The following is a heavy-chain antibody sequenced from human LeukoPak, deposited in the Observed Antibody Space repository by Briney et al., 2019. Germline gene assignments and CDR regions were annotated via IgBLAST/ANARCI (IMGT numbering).Heavy chain of an antibody. CDR1: GYSISSGYF. D-gene: IGHD6-13*01. CDR3: ARGSVAVARPYYFDY. CDR2: IYHSGST. J-gene: IGHJ4*02. V-gene: IGHV4-38-2*02. Sequence: SETLSLTCTVSGYSISSGYFWGWIRQPPGKGLEWIGAIYHSGSTYYNPSLKSRVTISVDTSKNQFSLKLNSVTAADTALYYCARGSVAVARPYYFDYWGQGTLVTVSS.